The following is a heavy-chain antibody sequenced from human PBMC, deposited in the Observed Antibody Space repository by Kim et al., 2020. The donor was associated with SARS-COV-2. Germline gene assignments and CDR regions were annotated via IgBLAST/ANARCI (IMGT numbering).Heavy chain of an antibody. V-gene: IGHV3-7*01. Sequence: GGSLRLSCAASGFTFSSYWMSWVRQAPGKGLEWVANIKQDGSEKYYVDSVKGRFTISRDNAKNSLYLQMNSLRAEDTAVYYCASTLLEGVRGEYSSASVGFYYGMDVWGQGTTVIVSS. D-gene: IGHD6-6*01. CDR3: ASTLLEGVRGEYSSASVGFYYGMDV. CDR1: GFTFSSYW. J-gene: IGHJ6*02. CDR2: IKQDGSEK.